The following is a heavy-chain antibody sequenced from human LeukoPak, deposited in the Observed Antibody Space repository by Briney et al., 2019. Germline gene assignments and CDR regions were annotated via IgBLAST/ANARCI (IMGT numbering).Heavy chain of an antibody. D-gene: IGHD1-26*01. CDR2: IYYSGST. CDR1: GGSISSSSYY. V-gene: IGHV4-39*01. CDR3: ARFYANEWELPH. J-gene: IGHJ4*02. Sequence: PSETLSLTCTVSGGSISSSSYYWGWIRQPPGKGLEWIGSIYYSGSTYYNPSLKSRVTISVDTSKNQFSLKLSSVTAADTAVYYCARFYANEWELPHWGQGTLVTVSS.